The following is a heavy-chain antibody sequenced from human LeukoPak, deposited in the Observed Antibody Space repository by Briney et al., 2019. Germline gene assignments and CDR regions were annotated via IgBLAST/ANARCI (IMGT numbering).Heavy chain of an antibody. CDR2: IYYSGST. V-gene: IGHV4-39*07. D-gene: IGHD6-6*01. CDR1: GGSISSSTSGWGWY. Sequence: PSETLSLTCTVSGGSISSSTSGWGWYWGWIRQPPGKGLEWIGSIYYSGSTYYNPSLKGRVTISVDTSKNQFSLKLSSVTAADTAVYYCASLGSVGSSSSADYWGQGTLVTVSS. CDR3: ASLGSVGSSSSADY. J-gene: IGHJ4*02.